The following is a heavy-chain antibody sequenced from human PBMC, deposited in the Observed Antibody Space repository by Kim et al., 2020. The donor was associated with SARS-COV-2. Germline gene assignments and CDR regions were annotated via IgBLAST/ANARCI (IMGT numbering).Heavy chain of an antibody. CDR3: AKGLQSLAYWVAMDV. Sequence: GGSLRLSCEGSGFDFDTFAITWVRQAPGKGLEWVSRITAHNVVFYYANSVKGRFTASRDNSKSYLHMRGLRGEDTAIYYCAKGLQSLAYWVAMDVWGQGTGVTVSS. J-gene: IGHJ6*02. CDR1: GFDFDTFA. D-gene: IGHD3-16*01. CDR2: ITAHNVVF. V-gene: IGHV3-23*01.